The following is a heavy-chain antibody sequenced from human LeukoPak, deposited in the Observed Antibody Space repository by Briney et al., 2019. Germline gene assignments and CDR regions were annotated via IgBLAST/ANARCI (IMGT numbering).Heavy chain of an antibody. V-gene: IGHV3-23*01. J-gene: IGHJ3*01. Sequence: GGSLRLSCAASGFTVSSYGMTWVRLAPGKGLEWVSAFSATDGSAQYAESVKGRFTISRDNSKNSLYLQMNSLRDEGTAVYYCAKARIAAAGTGAFDVWGQGTMVTVSS. CDR3: AKARIAAAGTGAFDV. D-gene: IGHD6-13*01. CDR1: GFTVSSYG. CDR2: FSATDGSA.